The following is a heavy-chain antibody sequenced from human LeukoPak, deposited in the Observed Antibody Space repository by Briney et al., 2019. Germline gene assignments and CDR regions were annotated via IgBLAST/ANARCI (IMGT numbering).Heavy chain of an antibody. CDR3: AKDRREGSSGRLVVGWFDP. CDR1: GFTFSSYA. CDR2: ISGSGGST. J-gene: IGHJ5*02. Sequence: PGGSLRLSCAASGFTFSSYAMSWVRQAPGKGLEWVSAISGSGGSTYYADSVKGRFTISRDNSKNTLYLQMNSLRAEDTAVYYCAKDRREGSSGRLVVGWFDPWGQGTLVTVSS. D-gene: IGHD6-19*01. V-gene: IGHV3-23*01.